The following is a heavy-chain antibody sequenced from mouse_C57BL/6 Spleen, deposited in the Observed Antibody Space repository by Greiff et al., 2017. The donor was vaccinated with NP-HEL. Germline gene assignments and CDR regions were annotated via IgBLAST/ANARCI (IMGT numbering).Heavy chain of an antibody. Sequence: DVQLQESGPGLVKPSQSLSLTCSVTGYSITSGYYWNWIRQFPGNKLEWMGYISYDGSNNYNPSLKNRISITRDTSKNQFFLKLNSVTTEDTATYYCARPIITTVVDAMDYWGQGTSVTVSS. CDR2: ISYDGSN. CDR3: ARPIITTVVDAMDY. V-gene: IGHV3-6*01. D-gene: IGHD1-1*01. J-gene: IGHJ4*01. CDR1: GYSITSGYY.